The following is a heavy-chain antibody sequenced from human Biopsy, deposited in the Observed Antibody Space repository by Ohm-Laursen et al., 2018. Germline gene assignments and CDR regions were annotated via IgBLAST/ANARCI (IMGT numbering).Heavy chain of an antibody. J-gene: IGHJ4*02. Sequence: GASVKVSCKDSRYTFTGDYIHWVRQAPGQGLEWMGWIDPKYGDTKFAQKLQGRVTMTRDTSTSTIYMDLSSLRSDDTAVYYCAKDRLEWLEPSWGQGTLVIVSS. V-gene: IGHV1-2*02. CDR1: RYTFTGDY. CDR3: AKDRLEWLEPS. CDR2: IDPKYGDT. D-gene: IGHD3-3*01.